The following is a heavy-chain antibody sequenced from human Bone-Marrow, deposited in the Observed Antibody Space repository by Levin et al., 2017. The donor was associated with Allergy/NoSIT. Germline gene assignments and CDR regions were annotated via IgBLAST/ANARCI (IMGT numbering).Heavy chain of an antibody. D-gene: IGHD4-17*01. CDR2: ISYDGSNK. V-gene: IGHV3-30*18. CDR3: AKVDWAYGDYAPGGY. CDR1: GFTFSSYG. Sequence: GESLKISCAASGFTFSSYGMHWVRQAPGKGLEWVAVISYDGSNKYYADSVKGRFTISRDNSKNTLYLQMNSLRAEDTAVYYCAKVDWAYGDYAPGGYWGQGTLVTVSS. J-gene: IGHJ4*02.